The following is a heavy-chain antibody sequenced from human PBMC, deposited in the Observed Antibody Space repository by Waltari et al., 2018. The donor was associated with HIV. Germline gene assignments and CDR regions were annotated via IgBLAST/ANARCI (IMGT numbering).Heavy chain of an antibody. CDR2: TYESGST. D-gene: IGHD3-22*01. CDR3: ARTSYYYDDSGYYRLYYFDY. V-gene: IGHV4-59*01. CDR1: GGSISRFY. Sequence: QVHLQESGPGLVKPSETLSLTCTVSGGSISRFYWSWIRQSPGEGLEWIGYTYESGSTSDNPSLKSRATISVDTSKNQFSLRLQSVTAADTAVYFCARTSYYYDDSGYYRLYYFDYWGQGTLATVSS. J-gene: IGHJ4*02.